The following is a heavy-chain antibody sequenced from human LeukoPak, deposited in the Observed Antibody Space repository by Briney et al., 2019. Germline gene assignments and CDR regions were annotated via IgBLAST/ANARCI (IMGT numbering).Heavy chain of an antibody. CDR1: GFTFSSYE. V-gene: IGHV3-48*03. D-gene: IGHD1-1*01. Sequence: GGSLRLSCAASGFTFSSYEMNWVRQAPGKGLEWVSYISGSGRTIYYADSVKGRFTVSRDNSKNMLYLQMNSLRAEDTAVYYCAYYHVNEEPPTFWGQGTLVTVSS. CDR2: ISGSGRTI. J-gene: IGHJ4*02. CDR3: AYYHVNEEPPTF.